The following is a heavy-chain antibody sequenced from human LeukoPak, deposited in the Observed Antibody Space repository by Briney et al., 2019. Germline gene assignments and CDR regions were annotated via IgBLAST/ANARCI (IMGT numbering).Heavy chain of an antibody. V-gene: IGHV4-30-2*01. CDR3: AREAAKSYDFWSGYRGRYGMDV. CDR2: IYHSGST. CDR1: GGSISSGGSS. J-gene: IGHJ6*02. D-gene: IGHD3-3*01. Sequence: PSETLSLTCAVSGGSISSGGSSWSWIRQPPGKGLEWLGYIYHSGSTYYNPSLKSRVTISVDRSKNQFSLKLSSVTAADTAVYYCAREAAKSYDFWSGYRGRYGMDVWGQGTTVTVSS.